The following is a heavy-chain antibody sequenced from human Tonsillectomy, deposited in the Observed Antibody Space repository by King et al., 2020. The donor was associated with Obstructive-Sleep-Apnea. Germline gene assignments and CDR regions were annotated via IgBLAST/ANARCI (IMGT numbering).Heavy chain of an antibody. Sequence: QVQLQESGPGLVKPSETLSLTCTVSGGSISSYYWSWIRQPPGKGLEWIVYISYSGSTNYNPSLKSQVTISVDTSKNQFSLKLSSVTAADTAVYYCARAAGLFDYWGQGTLVTVSS. CDR3: ARAAGLFDY. D-gene: IGHD2-15*01. J-gene: IGHJ4*02. CDR2: ISYSGST. CDR1: GGSISSYY. V-gene: IGHV4-59*01.